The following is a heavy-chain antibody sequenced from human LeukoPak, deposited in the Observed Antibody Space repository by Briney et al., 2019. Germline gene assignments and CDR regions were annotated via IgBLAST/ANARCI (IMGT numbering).Heavy chain of an antibody. Sequence: SETLSLTCTVSGGSISSSSYYWGWIRQPPGKGLEWIGSIYYSGSTYYNPSLKSLVTISVDTSKNQFSLKLSSVTAADTAVYYCARLINLAVAGNLNWFDPWGPGTLVTVSS. V-gene: IGHV4-39*01. CDR3: ARLINLAVAGNLNWFDP. D-gene: IGHD6-19*01. J-gene: IGHJ5*02. CDR1: GGSISSSSYY. CDR2: IYYSGST.